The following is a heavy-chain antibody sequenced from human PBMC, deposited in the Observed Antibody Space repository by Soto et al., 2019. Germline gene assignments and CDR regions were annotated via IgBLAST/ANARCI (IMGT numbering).Heavy chain of an antibody. CDR2: IYYSGST. D-gene: IGHD3-10*01. Sequence: QVQLQESGPGLVKPSETLSLTCTVSGGSISRYYWNWIRQPPGKGLEWIGYIYYSGSTNYNPSLTTRVPILVDTSKNQSSLKLSSVTAADTAVYYCARDPGSGSYYGWFDPWGQGTLVTVSS. J-gene: IGHJ5*02. V-gene: IGHV4-59*01. CDR1: GGSISRYY. CDR3: ARDPGSGSYYGWFDP.